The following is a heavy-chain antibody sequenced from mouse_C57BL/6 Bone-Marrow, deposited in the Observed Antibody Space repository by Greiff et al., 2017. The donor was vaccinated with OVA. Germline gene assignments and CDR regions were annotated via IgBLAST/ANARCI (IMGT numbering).Heavy chain of an antibody. CDR1: GFNIKDDY. D-gene: IGHD4-1*01. Sequence: LVESGAELVRPGASVKLSCTASGFNIKDDYMHWVKQRPEQGLEWIGWIDPENGDTEYASKFQGKATITADTSSNTAYLQLSSLTSEDTAVYYCTTLTDLYLDYWGQGTTLTVSS. V-gene: IGHV14-4*01. CDR3: TTLTDLYLDY. J-gene: IGHJ2*01. CDR2: IDPENGDT.